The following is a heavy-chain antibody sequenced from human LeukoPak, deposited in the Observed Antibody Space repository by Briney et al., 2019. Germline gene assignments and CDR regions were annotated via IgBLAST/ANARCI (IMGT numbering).Heavy chain of an antibody. J-gene: IGHJ6*03. CDR2: INAGNGNT. V-gene: IGHV1-3*03. CDR1: GYTFTSYG. CDR3: AREVGLMVYYYYYMDV. D-gene: IGHD2-8*02. Sequence: ASVKVSCKASGYTFTSYGISWVRQAPGQGLEWMGWINAGNGNTKYSQEFQGRVTITRDTSASTAYMELSSLRSEDMAVYYCAREVGLMVYYYYYMDVWGKGTTVTVSS.